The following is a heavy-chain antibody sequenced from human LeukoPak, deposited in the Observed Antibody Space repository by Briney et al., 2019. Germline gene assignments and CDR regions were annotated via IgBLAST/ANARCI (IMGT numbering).Heavy chain of an antibody. J-gene: IGHJ4*02. Sequence: PGGSLRLSCAASGFTFSSYWMHWVRQAPGKGLVWVSRINSDGSSTSYADSVKGRFTISRDNAKNTLYLQMNSLRAEDTAVYYCAKDSGGELFFDYWGQGTLVTVSS. CDR3: AKDSGGELFFDY. CDR1: GFTFSSYW. V-gene: IGHV3-74*01. D-gene: IGHD3-10*01. CDR2: INSDGSST.